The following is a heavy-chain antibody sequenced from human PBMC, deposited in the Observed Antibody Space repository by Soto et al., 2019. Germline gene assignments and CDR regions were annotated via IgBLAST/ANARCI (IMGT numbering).Heavy chain of an antibody. J-gene: IGHJ6*03. D-gene: IGHD3-3*01. Sequence: GGSLRLSCAASGFTFSSYAMSWVRQAPGKGLEWVSAISGSGGSTYYADSVKGRFTISRDNSKNTLYLQMNSLRAEDTAVYYCAKDLAYYDFWSGYYDYYYMDVWGKGTTVTVSS. CDR1: GFTFSSYA. CDR3: AKDLAYYDFWSGYYDYYYMDV. V-gene: IGHV3-23*01. CDR2: ISGSGGST.